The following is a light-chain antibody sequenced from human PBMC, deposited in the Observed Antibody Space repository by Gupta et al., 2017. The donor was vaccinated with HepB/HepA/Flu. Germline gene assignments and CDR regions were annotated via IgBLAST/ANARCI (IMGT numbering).Light chain of an antibody. V-gene: IGKV3-20*01. CDR2: GAS. J-gene: IGKJ2*01. CDR3: QQYGTSPMHT. Sequence: EIVLTQSPGTLSLSPGERATLSCRASQSVSSSYLAWYQQKPGQAPRLLSYGASSRATGIPDRFRGSGSGTDFTLTISRLEPEDFAVYYCQQYGTSPMHTFGQGTKLEIK. CDR1: QSVSSSY.